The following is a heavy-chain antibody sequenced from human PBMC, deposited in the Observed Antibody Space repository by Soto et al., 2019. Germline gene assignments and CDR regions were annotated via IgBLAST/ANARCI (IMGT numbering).Heavy chain of an antibody. V-gene: IGHV1-58*02. CDR2: IVVGSGHT. CDR1: GFTFTSSA. Sequence: QMQLVQSGPEVKKPGTSVKVSCKASGFTFTSSAMQWVRQARGQRLEWIGWIVVGSGHTNYAQKFQERVTITRDMSTRTAYMELSSLRSEDTAVYYCAADSRYCSGGHCEDYWGQGTLVTVSS. J-gene: IGHJ4*02. D-gene: IGHD2-15*01. CDR3: AADSRYCSGGHCEDY.